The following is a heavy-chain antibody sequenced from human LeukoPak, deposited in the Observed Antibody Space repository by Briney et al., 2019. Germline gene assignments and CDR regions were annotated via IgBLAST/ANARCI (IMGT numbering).Heavy chain of an antibody. CDR2: IYHSGST. D-gene: IGHD3-10*01. V-gene: IGHV4-4*02. J-gene: IGHJ4*02. Sequence: SGTLSLTCAVSGGSISSNNWWSWVRQPPGKGLEWIGEIYHSGSTNYNPSLKSRVTILVDTSKNQFSLKLSSETAADTAVYYCARWRFGELRCFDYWGQGTLVTVSS. CDR1: GGSISSNNW. CDR3: ARWRFGELRCFDY.